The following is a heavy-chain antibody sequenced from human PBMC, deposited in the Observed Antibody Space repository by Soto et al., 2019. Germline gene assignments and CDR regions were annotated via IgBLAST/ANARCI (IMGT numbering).Heavy chain of an antibody. J-gene: IGHJ4*02. CDR3: AKGYYYDFWSGYLDY. CDR1: GFTFSSYA. V-gene: IGHV3-23*01. Sequence: GSLRLSCAASGFTFSSYAMSWVRQAPGKGLEWVSAISGSGGSTYYADSVKGRFTISRDNSKNTLYLQMNSLRAEDTAVYYCAKGYYYDFWSGYLDYWGQGTLVTVSS. CDR2: ISGSGGST. D-gene: IGHD3-3*01.